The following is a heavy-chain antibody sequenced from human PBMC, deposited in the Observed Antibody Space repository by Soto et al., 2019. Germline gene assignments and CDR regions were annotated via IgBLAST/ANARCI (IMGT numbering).Heavy chain of an antibody. Sequence: GGSLRLSCAASGFTFGHSAMSWVRQAPGKGLEWVAAISVTGGAAYYADSVKGRFTISRDNSRNTLFLQMNSLRVDDTAIYHCAKPEEVVRGFDFWGLGTLVTVS. CDR1: GFTFGHSA. J-gene: IGHJ4*02. D-gene: IGHD3-10*01. V-gene: IGHV3-23*01. CDR2: ISVTGGAA. CDR3: AKPEEVVRGFDF.